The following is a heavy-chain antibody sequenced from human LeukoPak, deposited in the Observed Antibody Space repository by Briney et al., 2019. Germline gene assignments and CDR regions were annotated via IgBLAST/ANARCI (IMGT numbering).Heavy chain of an antibody. CDR1: GGSISSSNYY. CDR3: ARPRYCSSTSCNWFDP. Sequence: SETLSLTCTVSGGSISSSNYYWGWIRQPPGKGLEWIGSIYYSGSTHYNPSLKGRVTISVDTSKNQFSLKLSSVTAADTAVYYCARPRYCSSTSCNWFDPWGQGTLVTVSS. V-gene: IGHV4-39*01. CDR2: IYYSGST. J-gene: IGHJ5*02. D-gene: IGHD2-2*01.